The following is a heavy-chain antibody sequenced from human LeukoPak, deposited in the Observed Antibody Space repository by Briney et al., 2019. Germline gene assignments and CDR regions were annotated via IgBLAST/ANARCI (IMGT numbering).Heavy chain of an antibody. V-gene: IGHV1-2*02. J-gene: IGHJ4*02. CDR3: ARGRGSIAARPVLVY. CDR1: GYTFTGYY. CDR2: INPNSGGT. Sequence: VASVKVSCKASGYTFTGYYMHWVRQAPGQGLEWMGWINPNSGGTNYAQKFQGRVTMTRDTSISTAYMELSRLRSDDTAVYYCARGRGSIAARPVLVYWGQGTLVTVSS. D-gene: IGHD6-6*01.